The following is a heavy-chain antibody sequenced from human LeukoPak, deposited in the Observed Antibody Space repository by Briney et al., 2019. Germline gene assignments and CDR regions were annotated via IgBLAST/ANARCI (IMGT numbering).Heavy chain of an antibody. D-gene: IGHD2-2*01. CDR1: GGSIRTYY. Sequence: SETLSLTCSVSGGSIRTYYWSWIRQPPGKGLEWIGYIDYSGTTNYNPSLKSRLTISGDTSKNQFSLKLNSVTAADTAVYYCGYASSWNYYYYYTDVWGKGTTVTVSS. CDR3: GYASSWNYYYYYTDV. J-gene: IGHJ6*03. CDR2: IDYSGTT. V-gene: IGHV4-59*01.